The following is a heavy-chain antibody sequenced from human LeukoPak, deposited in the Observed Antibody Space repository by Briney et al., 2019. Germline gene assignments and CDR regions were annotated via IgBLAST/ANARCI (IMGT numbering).Heavy chain of an antibody. CDR3: GRYYVMDV. J-gene: IGHJ6*02. V-gene: IGHV3-23*01. CDR1: GFTFSTYV. Sequence: GGSLRLSCAASGFTFSTYVMNWVRQAPGKGLEWVSSISDSGRSTYYADSVKGRFTISRDNSKNTLYLKMNSLRAEDTAVYYCGRYYVMDVWGQGTAVTVSS. CDR2: ISDSGRST.